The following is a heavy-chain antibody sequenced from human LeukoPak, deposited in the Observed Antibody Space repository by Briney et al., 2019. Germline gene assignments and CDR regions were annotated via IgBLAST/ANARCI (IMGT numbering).Heavy chain of an antibody. CDR1: GGSVSSSSYY. D-gene: IGHD3-22*01. Sequence: SETLSLTCTVSGGSVSSSSYYWGWIRQPPGKGLEWIGSIYYSGSTYYNPSLKSRVTISVDTSKNQFSLKLSSVTAADTAVFYCARHFGNYYDSSGYFPPRTHTTYYFDYWGQGTLVTVSS. CDR2: IYYSGST. J-gene: IGHJ4*02. CDR3: ARHFGNYYDSSGYFPPRTHTTYYFDY. V-gene: IGHV4-39*01.